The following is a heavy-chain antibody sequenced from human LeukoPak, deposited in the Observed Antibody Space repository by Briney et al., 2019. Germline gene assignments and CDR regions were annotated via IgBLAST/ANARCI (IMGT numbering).Heavy chain of an antibody. V-gene: IGHV3-23*01. Sequence: HSGGSLRLSCAASGFTVSSNYMSWVRQAPGKGLEWVSAISGSGGTTYNADSVKGRFTISRDNSKSTLYLQMNSLRAEDTALYYCAKSRSAYPRVDGFDTWGQGTMVTVSS. D-gene: IGHD3-3*01. J-gene: IGHJ3*02. CDR2: ISGSGGTT. CDR1: GFTVSSNY. CDR3: AKSRSAYPRVDGFDT.